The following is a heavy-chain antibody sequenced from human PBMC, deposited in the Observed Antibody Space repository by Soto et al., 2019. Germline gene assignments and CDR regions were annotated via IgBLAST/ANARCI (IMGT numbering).Heavy chain of an antibody. D-gene: IGHD3-3*01. CDR1: GGTFSSYT. J-gene: IGHJ6*03. Sequence: SVKVSCKASGGTFSSYTISWVRQAPGQGLEWMGRIIPILGIANYAQKFQGRVTITADKSTSTAYMELSSLRSEDTAVYYCARAPPDFWSGSDYYYYYMDVWGKGTTVTVSS. V-gene: IGHV1-69*02. CDR2: IIPILGIA. CDR3: ARAPPDFWSGSDYYYYYMDV.